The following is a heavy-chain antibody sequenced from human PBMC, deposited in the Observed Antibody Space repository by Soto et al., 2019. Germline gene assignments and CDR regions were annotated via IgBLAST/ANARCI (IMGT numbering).Heavy chain of an antibody. Sequence: ASVKVSCKASGGTFSSYAISWVRQAPGQGLEWMGGIIPIFGTANYAQKFQGRVTITADESTSTAYMELSSLRSEDTAVYYCARGSADGYEVDYWGQGTLVTVSS. CDR1: GGTFSSYA. D-gene: IGHD2-21*02. J-gene: IGHJ4*02. CDR2: IIPIFGTA. CDR3: ARGSADGYEVDY. V-gene: IGHV1-69*13.